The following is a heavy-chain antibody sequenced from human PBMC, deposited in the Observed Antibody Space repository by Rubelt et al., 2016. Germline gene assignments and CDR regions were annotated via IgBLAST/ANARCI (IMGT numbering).Heavy chain of an antibody. J-gene: IGHJ4*02. CDR1: GGSISNDGYY. CDR3: VRLGYCSSISCYADY. D-gene: IGHD2-2*01. Sequence: QVQLQESGPGLVKPSQTLSLTCTVSGGSISNDGYYWGWIRQHPGRGLEWIGYIYYSGRTYYNPALKSLPTISIDTSKNQISRKLSSVTAADTAVYYCVRLGYCSSISCYADYWGQGTLVTVSS. V-gene: IGHV4-31*01. CDR2: IYYSGRT.